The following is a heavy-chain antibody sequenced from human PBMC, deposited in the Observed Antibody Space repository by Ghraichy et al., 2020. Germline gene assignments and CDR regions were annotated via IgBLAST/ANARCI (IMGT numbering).Heavy chain of an antibody. CDR1: GFTFSTYS. J-gene: IGHJ4*02. V-gene: IGHV3-48*02. D-gene: IGHD4-17*01. CDR2: ISSSATTI. Sequence: GGSLRLSCAASGFTFSTYSMNWVRQAPGKGLEWVSYISSSATTIYYADSVKGRFTISRDNAKNSLYLQMNSLRDEDTAVYYCARDRPFYGDYHVLFDHWGQGTLVTVSS. CDR3: ARDRPFYGDYHVLFDH.